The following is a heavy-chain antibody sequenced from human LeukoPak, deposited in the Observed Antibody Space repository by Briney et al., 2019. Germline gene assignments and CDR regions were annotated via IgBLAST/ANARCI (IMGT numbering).Heavy chain of an antibody. D-gene: IGHD3-10*01. CDR1: GGSIRSYF. Sequence: SETLSLTCTVSGGSIRSYFWSWIRQPPGKGLEWIGYIYYSGSTNYNPSLKSRVTISVDTSKNQFSLKLSSVTAADPAVYYCARVQTPSGSGSYSFDYWGQGTLVTVSS. V-gene: IGHV4-59*01. J-gene: IGHJ4*02. CDR3: ARVQTPSGSGSYSFDY. CDR2: IYYSGST.